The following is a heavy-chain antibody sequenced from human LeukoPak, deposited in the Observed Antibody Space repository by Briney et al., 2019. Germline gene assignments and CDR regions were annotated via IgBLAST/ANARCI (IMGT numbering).Heavy chain of an antibody. CDR3: AKETNYDFWSGSENTDY. CDR1: GFTFSSYS. D-gene: IGHD3-3*01. CDR2: ISSSSSYI. Sequence: GGSLRLSCAASGFTFSSYSMNWVRQAPGKGLEWVSSISSSSSYIYYADSVKGRFTISRDNAKNSLYLQMNSLRAEDTAVYYCAKETNYDFWSGSENTDYWGQGTLVTVSS. J-gene: IGHJ4*02. V-gene: IGHV3-21*04.